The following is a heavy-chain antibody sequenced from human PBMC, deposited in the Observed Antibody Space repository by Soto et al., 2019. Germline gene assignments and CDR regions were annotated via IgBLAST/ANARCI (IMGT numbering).Heavy chain of an antibody. J-gene: IGHJ6*02. CDR3: ARFFFMVRDTGHYYYGMDV. D-gene: IGHD3-10*01. CDR2: IYHSGST. Sequence: PSETLSLTCAVSGGSISSSNWWSWVRQPPGKGLEWIGEIYHSGSTNYNPSLKSRVTISVDKSKNQFSLKLSSVTAADTAVYYCARFFFMVRDTGHYYYGMDVWGQGTTVTVSS. V-gene: IGHV4-4*02. CDR1: GGSISSSNW.